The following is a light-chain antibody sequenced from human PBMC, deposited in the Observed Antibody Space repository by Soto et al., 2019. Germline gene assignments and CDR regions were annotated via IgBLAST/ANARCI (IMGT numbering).Light chain of an antibody. V-gene: IGKV1-5*03. J-gene: IGKJ4*01. CDR2: KAS. Sequence: DIQMTQSPSTLSASVGDRVTITCRASQSITGWLAWFQQKPGKAPKLLISKASSLQSGVPSRFSGSGSGTEFTLTISSLQPDDFATYYCQQYSSYPSLTFGGGTKVDIK. CDR3: QQYSSYPSLT. CDR1: QSITGW.